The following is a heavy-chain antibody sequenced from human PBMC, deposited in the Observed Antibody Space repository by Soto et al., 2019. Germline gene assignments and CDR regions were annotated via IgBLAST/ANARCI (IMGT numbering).Heavy chain of an antibody. CDR3: GKDWMGLGYYFEY. J-gene: IGHJ4*02. CDR1: GFSFGNYA. V-gene: IGHV3-23*01. D-gene: IGHD6-19*01. CDR2: ISNSGGIT. Sequence: EVQLLVSGGDLVQPGGSLRLSCVASGFSFGNYAMNWVRQDPGKGLQWVASISNSGGITYYADSVKGRFTISRDNSENTLLLQLNSLRVEDTAIYYCGKDWMGLGYYFEYWGQGTLVTVSA.